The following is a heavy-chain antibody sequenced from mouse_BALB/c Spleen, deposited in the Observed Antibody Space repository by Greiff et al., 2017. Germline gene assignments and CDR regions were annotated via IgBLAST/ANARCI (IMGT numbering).Heavy chain of an antibody. CDR3: ARASYDGYLDY. CDR1: GFTFSGFG. Sequence: EVKLMESGGGLVQPGGSRKLSCAASGFTFSGFGMHWVRQAPGKGLEWVGYISSGSSAISYADTVKGQFTITRDNPKNTRFLQMTSLRSEDTAMYNCARASYDGYLDYWGQGTTLTVSA. V-gene: IGHV5-17*02. J-gene: IGHJ2*01. D-gene: IGHD2-3*01. CDR2: ISSGSSAI.